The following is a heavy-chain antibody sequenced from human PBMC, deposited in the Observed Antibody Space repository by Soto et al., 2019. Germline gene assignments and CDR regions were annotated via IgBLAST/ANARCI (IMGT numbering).Heavy chain of an antibody. V-gene: IGHV3-33*01. CDR1: GFTFSYFG. CDR3: ARGAPGDLHGFDI. J-gene: IGHJ3*02. Sequence: QEQVVESGGGVVQPGRSLRLSCAASGFTFSYFGIHWVRQAPGKGLEWVSVIWYDGTTKYYADSVKGRFTVARDNSNNMFYLQMNSLRGEDTAVYYCARGAPGDLHGFDIWGQGTKVTVSS. CDR2: IWYDGTTK.